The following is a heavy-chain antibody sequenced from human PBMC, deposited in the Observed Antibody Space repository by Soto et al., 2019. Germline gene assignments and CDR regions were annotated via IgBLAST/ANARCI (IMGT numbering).Heavy chain of an antibody. CDR2: ISGYNGNT. Sequence: ASVKVSCKASGYTFTSYGVSWVRQAPGQGLEWMGWISGYNGNTGYAQKFQGRVTMTRNTSISTAYMELSSLRSEDTAVYYCARTNGMDVWGQGTTVTVSS. CDR1: GYTFTSYG. CDR3: ARTNGMDV. V-gene: IGHV1-8*01. J-gene: IGHJ6*02.